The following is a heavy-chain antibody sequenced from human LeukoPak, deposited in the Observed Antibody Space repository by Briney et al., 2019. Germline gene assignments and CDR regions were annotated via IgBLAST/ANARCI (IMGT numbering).Heavy chain of an antibody. D-gene: IGHD6-6*01. Sequence: ASVKVPCKASGYTFTGYYMHWVRQAPGQGLEWMGRINPNSGGTNYAQKFQGRVTMTRDESTSTAYMELSSLRSEDTAVYYCAREPWSSSSQYYFDYWGQGTLVTVSS. J-gene: IGHJ4*02. CDR3: AREPWSSSSQYYFDY. V-gene: IGHV1-2*06. CDR2: INPNSGGT. CDR1: GYTFTGYY.